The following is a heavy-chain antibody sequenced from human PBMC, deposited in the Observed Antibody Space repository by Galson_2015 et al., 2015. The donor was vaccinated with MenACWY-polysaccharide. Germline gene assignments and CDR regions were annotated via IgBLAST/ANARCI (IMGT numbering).Heavy chain of an antibody. CDR2: IYSSDSDT. D-gene: IGHD3-3*01. V-gene: IGHV5-51*01. J-gene: IGHJ4*02. Sequence: QSGAEVKKPGESLKISCTGSGYSFSNYWIGWVRQMPGKGLEWMGIIYSSDSDTRYSPSFQGQVSISVDKSISTAYLQWSSLKASGTAMYYCARVSGYYSADYWGQGALVTVSS. CDR3: ARVSGYYSADY. CDR1: GYSFSNYW.